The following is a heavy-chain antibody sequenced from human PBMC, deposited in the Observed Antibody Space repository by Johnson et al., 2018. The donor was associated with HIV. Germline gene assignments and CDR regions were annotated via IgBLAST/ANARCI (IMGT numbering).Heavy chain of an antibody. CDR3: AKDVGGWELVLDAFDI. Sequence: QVYLVESGGGLVQPGGSLRLSCAASGFTFSSYAMSWVRQAPGKGPEWVAVISYDGSNKYYADSVKGRFTISRDNSKNTLYLQMNSLRAEDTAVYYCAKDVGGWELVLDAFDIWGQGTMVTVSS. CDR1: GFTFSSYA. J-gene: IGHJ3*02. V-gene: IGHV3-30*18. CDR2: ISYDGSNK. D-gene: IGHD1-26*01.